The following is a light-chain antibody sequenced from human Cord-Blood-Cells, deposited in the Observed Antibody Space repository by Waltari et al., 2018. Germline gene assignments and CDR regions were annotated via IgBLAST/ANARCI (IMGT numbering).Light chain of an antibody. Sequence: QSALTQPASVSGSPGQSITISCPGTSSDVASYNLVSWYQQHPGKAPKLMIYEGSKRPSGVSNRFSGSKSGNTASLTISGLQAEDEADYYCCSYAGSSTVFGGGTKLTVL. CDR3: CSYAGSSTV. J-gene: IGLJ3*02. CDR2: EGS. CDR1: SSDVASYNL. V-gene: IGLV2-23*01.